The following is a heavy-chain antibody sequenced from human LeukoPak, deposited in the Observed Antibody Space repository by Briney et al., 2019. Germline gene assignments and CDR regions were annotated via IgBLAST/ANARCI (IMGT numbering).Heavy chain of an antibody. V-gene: IGHV3-30*02. CDR2: IVNVGSDK. D-gene: IGHD1-14*01. CDR1: GFSFRNYG. CDR3: ATDNNVNRNWFDP. Sequence: GGSLRLACAASGFSFRNYGMHWVRQAPGKGLDWVAFIVNVGSDKYYADSVKGRFTISRDNSKNTLYLQMNSLRAEDTAVYYCATDNNVNRNWFDPWGQGTPVPVSS. J-gene: IGHJ5*02.